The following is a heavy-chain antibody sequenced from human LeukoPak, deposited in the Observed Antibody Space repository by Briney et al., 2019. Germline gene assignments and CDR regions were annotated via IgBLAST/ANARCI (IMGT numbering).Heavy chain of an antibody. CDR2: INTDGTTI. CDR3: ARVGAATTRDY. Sequence: PGGSLRLSCAASGFSFSRYWMHWVRQVPGKGLLWVSRINTDGTTIDYAGSVKGRLTISRDNAKSTLYLQMNNLRAEDTAVYYCARVGAATTRDYWGQGTLVTVSS. V-gene: IGHV3-74*01. D-gene: IGHD1-26*01. J-gene: IGHJ4*02. CDR1: GFSFSRYW.